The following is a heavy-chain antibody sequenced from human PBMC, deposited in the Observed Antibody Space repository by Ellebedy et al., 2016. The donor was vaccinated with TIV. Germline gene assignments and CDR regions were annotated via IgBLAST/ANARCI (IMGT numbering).Heavy chain of an antibody. V-gene: IGHV5-51*01. CDR1: GYTFTNYW. J-gene: IGHJ4*02. D-gene: IGHD2/OR15-2a*01. CDR3: ARLTDFYALDPAY. Sequence: GESLKISCKGSGYTFTNYWIGWVRQMPGKGLEWMGIIYPADSDTRYSPSFQGQVTISVDKSITTAFLQWSSLKASDSAMYYCARLTDFYALDPAYWGQGTLVTVSP. CDR2: IYPADSDT.